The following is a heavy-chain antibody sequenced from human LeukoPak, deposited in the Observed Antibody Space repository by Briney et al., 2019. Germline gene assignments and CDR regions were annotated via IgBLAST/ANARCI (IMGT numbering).Heavy chain of an antibody. CDR3: ARGLEYNSDYGDF. J-gene: IGHJ4*02. V-gene: IGHV3-33*01. CDR2: IWYDGSEK. CDR1: GFTFSSYA. Sequence: PGGSLRLSCAASGFTFSSYAMHWVRQAPGMGLEWVALIWYDGSEKYYTDSVKGRFTISRDNSRNTLHLQMNSLRAEDTAVYYCARGLEYNSDYGDFWGQGTLVTVSS. D-gene: IGHD3-16*01.